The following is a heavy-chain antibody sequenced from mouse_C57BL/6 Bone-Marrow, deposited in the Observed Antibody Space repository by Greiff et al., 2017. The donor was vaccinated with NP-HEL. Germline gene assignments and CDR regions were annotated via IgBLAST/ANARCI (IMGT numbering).Heavy chain of an antibody. V-gene: IGHV1-76*01. CDR1: GYTFTDYY. Sequence: VQLQQSGAELVRPGASVKLSCKASGYTFTDYYINWVKQRPGQGLEWIARIYPGSGNTYYNEKFKGKATLTAEKSSSTAYMQLSSLTSEDSAVYFCARGNWDGYAMDYWGQGTSVTVSS. D-gene: IGHD4-1*02. CDR2: IYPGSGNT. CDR3: ARGNWDGYAMDY. J-gene: IGHJ4*01.